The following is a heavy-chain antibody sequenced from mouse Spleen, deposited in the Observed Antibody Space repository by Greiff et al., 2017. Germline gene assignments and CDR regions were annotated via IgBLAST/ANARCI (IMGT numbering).Heavy chain of an antibody. J-gene: IGHJ3*01. CDR1: GFTFSDFY. D-gene: IGHD1-1*01. CDR3: ARDDYYGFAY. Sequence: EVQLVESGGGLVQSGRSLRLSCATSGFTFSDFYMEWVRQAPGKGLEWIAASRNKANDYTTEYSASVKGRFIVSRDTSQSILYLQMNALRAEDTAIYYCARDDYYGFAYWGQGTLVTVSA. CDR2: SRNKANDYTT. V-gene: IGHV7-1*01.